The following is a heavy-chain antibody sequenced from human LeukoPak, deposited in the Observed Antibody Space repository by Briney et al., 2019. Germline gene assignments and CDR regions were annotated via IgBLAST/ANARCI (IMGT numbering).Heavy chain of an antibody. CDR2: IYYSGST. CDR1: GGSFSGYY. D-gene: IGHD3-22*01. Sequence: SETLSLTCAVYGGSFSGYYWSWIRQPPGKGLEWIGYIYYSGSTYYNPSLKSRVTISVDTSKNQFSLKLSSVTAADTAVYYCARERYYYDSSGYWYYYYGMDVWGQGTTVTVSS. CDR3: ARERYYYDSSGYWYYYYGMDV. J-gene: IGHJ6*02. V-gene: IGHV4-30-4*08.